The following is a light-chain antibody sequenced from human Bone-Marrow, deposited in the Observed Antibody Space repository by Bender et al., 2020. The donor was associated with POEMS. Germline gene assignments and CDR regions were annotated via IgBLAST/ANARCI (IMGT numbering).Light chain of an antibody. V-gene: IGLV3-1*01. CDR1: DLGDKY. CDR3: QAWDTYSVI. J-gene: IGLJ2*01. CDR2: QST. Sequence: SYEVTQPPSVSVSPGQTASITCPGDDLGDKYVAWYQQKPGQSPVLVINQSTKRPSGIPERFSGSNSGNTATLTISGTQAMDEADYYCQAWDTYSVIFGGGTKLTVL.